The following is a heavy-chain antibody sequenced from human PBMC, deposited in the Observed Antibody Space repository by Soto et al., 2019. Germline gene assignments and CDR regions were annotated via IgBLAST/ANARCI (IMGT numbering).Heavy chain of an antibody. CDR3: TRLQSSYYYYYYMDV. CDR1: GFTFSNAW. J-gene: IGHJ6*03. CDR2: IKSKTDGGTT. Sequence: GGSLRLSCAASGFTFSNAWMSWVRQAPGKGLEWVGRIKSKTDGGTTDYAAPVKGRFTISRDDSKNTLYLQMNSLKTEDTAVYYCTRLQSSYYYYYYMDVWGKGTKVTVSS. V-gene: IGHV3-15*01. D-gene: IGHD5-18*01.